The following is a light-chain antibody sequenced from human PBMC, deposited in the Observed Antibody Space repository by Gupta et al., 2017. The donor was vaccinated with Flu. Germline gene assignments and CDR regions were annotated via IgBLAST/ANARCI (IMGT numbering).Light chain of an antibody. Sequence: PTSLSAAFGDRVTITCRASQNIDESLNWYQQRPGQSPAPLIFHSSTLESGVPSRFSGSGSGTDFTLSISNLQPEDFASYHCQQTDFAPFTFGQGTRL. CDR1: QNIDES. CDR3: QQTDFAPFT. J-gene: IGKJ5*01. V-gene: IGKV1-39*01. CDR2: HSS.